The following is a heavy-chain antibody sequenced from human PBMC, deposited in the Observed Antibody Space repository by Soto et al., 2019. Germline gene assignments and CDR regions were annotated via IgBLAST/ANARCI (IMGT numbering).Heavy chain of an antibody. V-gene: IGHV4-34*01. CDR2: INHSGST. J-gene: IGHJ6*02. Sequence: VQLQQWGAGLLKPSETLSLTCAVYGGSFSGYYWSWIRQPPGKGLEWIGEINHSGSTNYNPSLKSRVTISVDTSKNQFSLKLSSVTAADTAVYYCARGGFRRGYSELGYYGMDVWGQGTTVTVSS. D-gene: IGHD5-18*01. CDR1: GGSFSGYY. CDR3: ARGGFRRGYSELGYYGMDV.